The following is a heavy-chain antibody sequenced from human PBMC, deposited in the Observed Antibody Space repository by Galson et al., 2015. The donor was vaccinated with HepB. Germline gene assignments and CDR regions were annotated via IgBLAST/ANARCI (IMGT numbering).Heavy chain of an antibody. CDR3: ARGQPTYYYDPFDY. D-gene: IGHD3-22*01. CDR2: INHSGST. V-gene: IGHV4-34*01. J-gene: IGHJ4*02. CDR1: GGSFSGYN. Sequence: SETLSLTCAVYGGSFSGYNWSWIRQPPGKGLEWIGEINHSGSTNYNPSLKSRVTISVDTSKNQFSLKLSSVTAADTAVYYCARGQPTYYYDPFDYWGQGTLVTVSS.